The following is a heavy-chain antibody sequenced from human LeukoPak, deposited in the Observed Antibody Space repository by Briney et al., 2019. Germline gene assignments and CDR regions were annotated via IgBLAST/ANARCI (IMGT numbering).Heavy chain of an antibody. CDR3: ARDEAGGWYYYYYYYSMDV. D-gene: IGHD6-19*01. CDR2: INPNSGGT. V-gene: IGHV1-2*02. Sequence: ASVKVSCKASGYTFTGYYMHWVRQAPGQGLEWMGWINPNSGGTNYAQKFQGRVTMTRDTSISTAYMELSRLRSDDTAVYYCARDEAGGWYYYYYYYSMDVWGQGTTVTVSS. J-gene: IGHJ6*02. CDR1: GYTFTGYY.